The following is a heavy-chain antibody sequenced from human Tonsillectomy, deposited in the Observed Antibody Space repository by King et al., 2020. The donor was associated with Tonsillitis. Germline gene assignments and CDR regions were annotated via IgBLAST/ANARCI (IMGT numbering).Heavy chain of an antibody. Sequence: QMQLQESGPGLVKPSQTLSLTCTVSGGSISSGDYYWSWIRQPPGKGLEWIGYIYYSGSTYYNPSLKSRVTISVDTSKNQFSLKLSSVTAADTAVYYCARSSGVWDRWFDPWGQGTLVTVSS. CDR3: ARSSGVWDRWFDP. D-gene: IGHD6-6*01. CDR2: IYYSGST. J-gene: IGHJ5*02. V-gene: IGHV4-30-4*01. CDR1: GGSISSGDYY.